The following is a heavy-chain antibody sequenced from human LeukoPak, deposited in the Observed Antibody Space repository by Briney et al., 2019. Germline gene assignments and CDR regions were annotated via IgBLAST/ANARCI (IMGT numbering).Heavy chain of an antibody. CDR1: GGSISSYY. CDR3: ARHWYGSGFTRTDYMDV. J-gene: IGHJ6*03. CDR2: FYTSGST. D-gene: IGHD6-19*01. V-gene: IGHV4-4*07. Sequence: SETLSLTCTVSGGSISSYYWSWIRQPAGKGLEWIGRFYTSGSTKYNPSLKSRVTMSEDTSKNQFSLKLSSVTAADTAVYYCARHWYGSGFTRTDYMDVWGKGTTVTISS.